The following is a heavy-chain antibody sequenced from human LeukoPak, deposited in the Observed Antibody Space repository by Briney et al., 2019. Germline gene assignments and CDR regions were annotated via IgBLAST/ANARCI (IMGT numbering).Heavy chain of an antibody. Sequence: SVKVSCKASGGTFSSYAISWVRQAPGQGLEWMGGIVPIFGTANYAQKFQGRVTITADEPTSTAYMELSSLRSEDTAVYYCASSPIVVVPAAMSAYYYGMDVWGQGTTVTVSS. CDR1: GGTFSSYA. CDR3: ASSPIVVVPAAMSAYYYGMDV. V-gene: IGHV1-69*13. D-gene: IGHD2-2*01. J-gene: IGHJ6*02. CDR2: IVPIFGTA.